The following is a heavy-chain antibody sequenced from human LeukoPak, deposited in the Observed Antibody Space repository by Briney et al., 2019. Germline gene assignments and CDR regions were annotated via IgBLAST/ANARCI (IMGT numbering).Heavy chain of an antibody. CDR3: ARSRQASGLFNS. CDR2: IYYSGST. CDR1: GGSISSGGYY. V-gene: IGHV4-31*03. D-gene: IGHD3-10*01. Sequence: SGTLSLTCTVSGGSISSGGYYWSWIRQHPGKGLEWIGYIYYSGSTYYNPSLKSRVTISVDTSKNQFSLKLSSVTAADTAVYYCARSRQASGLFNSWGQGTLVVVSS. J-gene: IGHJ5*01.